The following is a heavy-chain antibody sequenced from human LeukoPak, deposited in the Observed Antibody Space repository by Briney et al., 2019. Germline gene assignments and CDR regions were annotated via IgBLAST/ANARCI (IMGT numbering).Heavy chain of an antibody. CDR1: GYTFTSYD. D-gene: IGHD2-21*02. V-gene: IGHV1-8*01. J-gene: IGHJ4*02. CDR2: MNPNSGNT. CDR3: ARVFKRSGGDCYSPGY. Sequence: PRASVTVSCKASGYTFTSYDINWVRQAPGQGLERMGWMNPNSGNTGYAQKFQGRVTMTRNTSISTAYMELSSLRSEDTAVYYCARVFKRSGGDCYSPGYWGQGTLVTVSS.